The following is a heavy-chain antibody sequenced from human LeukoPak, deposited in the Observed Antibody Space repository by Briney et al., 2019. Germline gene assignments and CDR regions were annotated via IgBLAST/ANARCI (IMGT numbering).Heavy chain of an antibody. Sequence: SETLSLTCTVSGVSISSYDWSWIRQPPGKGLEWIGDIYYSGSTNYNPSLESRVTISVDTSKNQFSLKLSSVTAADTAVYYCARDLGATGDYWGQGTLVTASS. CDR3: ARDLGATGDY. CDR1: GVSISSYD. J-gene: IGHJ4*02. CDR2: IYYSGST. V-gene: IGHV4-59*01. D-gene: IGHD1-26*01.